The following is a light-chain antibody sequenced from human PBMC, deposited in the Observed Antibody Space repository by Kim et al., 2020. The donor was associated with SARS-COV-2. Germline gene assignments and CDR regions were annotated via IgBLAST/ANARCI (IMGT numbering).Light chain of an antibody. CDR1: SHQIYY. Sequence: GRTVRNTARRDSHQIYYANWYQQKPGQDHVHFIYGKNNPPSGIADRFAGSSAVNPTSLTHTGAQAEDEDDYYCNSRDTSGNHLVVFGGGTQLTVL. J-gene: IGLJ2*01. CDR2: GKN. CDR3: NSRDTSGNHLVV. V-gene: IGLV3-19*01.